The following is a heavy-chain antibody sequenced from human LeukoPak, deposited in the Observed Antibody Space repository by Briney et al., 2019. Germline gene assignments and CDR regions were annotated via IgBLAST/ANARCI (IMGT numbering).Heavy chain of an antibody. Sequence: GGSLRLSCAASGFTFTTHWMSWVRQAPGKGLEWVANIKQDGSDKHYLESVKGRFTISRDNAKNSLYLQMNSLRAEDTAVYYCARLSDTEGSSTSYRASDIWGQGTMVTVSS. CDR3: ARLSDTEGSSTSYRASDI. CDR2: IKQDGSDK. CDR1: GFTFTTHW. V-gene: IGHV3-7*01. J-gene: IGHJ3*02. D-gene: IGHD2-2*01.